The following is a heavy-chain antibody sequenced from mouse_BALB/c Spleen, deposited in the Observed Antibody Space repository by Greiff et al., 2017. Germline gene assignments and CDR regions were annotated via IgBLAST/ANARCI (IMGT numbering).Heavy chain of an antibody. CDR1: GFTFTDYY. D-gene: IGHD2-4*01. V-gene: IGHV7-3*02. CDR2: IRNKANGYTT. J-gene: IGHJ2*01. Sequence: EVHLVESGGGLVQPGGSLRLSCATSGFTFTDYYMSWVRQPPGKALEWLGFIRNKANGYTTEYSASVKGRFTISRDNSQSILYLQMNTLRAEDSATYYCAREGLRRLLDYWGQGTTLTVSS. CDR3: AREGLRRLLDY.